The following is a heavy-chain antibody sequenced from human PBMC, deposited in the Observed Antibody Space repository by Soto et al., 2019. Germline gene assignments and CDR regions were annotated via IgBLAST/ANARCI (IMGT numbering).Heavy chain of an antibody. CDR2: INPDGSAK. V-gene: IGHV3-7*03. CDR1: HFSFSTSW. J-gene: IGHJ4*02. CDR3: TRVSRGHWVDY. Sequence: EVYLVESGGGLVQPGGSLRLSCAASHFSFSTSWMNWIRQAPGKGLEWVVNINPDGSAKYYVDSLKGRFTISRDNAKNSLELQMNSLRAEDTAVYFCTRVSRGHWVDYWGQGALVTVSS. D-gene: IGHD3-10*01.